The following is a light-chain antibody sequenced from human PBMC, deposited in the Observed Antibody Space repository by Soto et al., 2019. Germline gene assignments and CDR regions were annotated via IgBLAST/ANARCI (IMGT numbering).Light chain of an antibody. CDR1: QSISSY. V-gene: IGKV1-6*01. CDR3: LQDFNYPWS. Sequence: IQMTQSPSSLSASVGDRVTITCRASQSISSYLNWYQQKPGKVPKLLIYGASNLQSGVPSRFSGSGSGTIFTLTISSLQPEDFATYYCLQDFNYPWSFGQGTKV. CDR2: GAS. J-gene: IGKJ1*01.